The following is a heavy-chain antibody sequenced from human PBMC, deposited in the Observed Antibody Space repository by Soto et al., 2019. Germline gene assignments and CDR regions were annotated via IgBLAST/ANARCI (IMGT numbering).Heavy chain of an antibody. J-gene: IGHJ4*02. CDR1: GFTFSSYA. Sequence: EVQLLESGGGLVQPGGSLRLSCAASGFTFSSYAMSWVRQAPGKGLEWVSAIRGSGGSTYYADSVKGRFTISRDNSKNTLYLRVNSLRAEDTAVYYCAKDRAPYYYDSSGYYPNWGQGTLVTVSS. V-gene: IGHV3-23*01. D-gene: IGHD3-22*01. CDR3: AKDRAPYYYDSSGYYPN. CDR2: IRGSGGST.